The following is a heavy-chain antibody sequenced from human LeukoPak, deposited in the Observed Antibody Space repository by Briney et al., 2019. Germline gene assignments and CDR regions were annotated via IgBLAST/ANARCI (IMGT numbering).Heavy chain of an antibody. Sequence: PGGSLRLSCAASGFSFSTYWMHWVRQAPGKGLVWVARINPDGSTSSYADSVKGRLTISRDNAKNTLYLQMNSLRAEDTAVYYCARVRRQRSQLDNWGQGTLVTVSS. D-gene: IGHD6-25*01. CDR2: INPDGSTS. CDR3: ARVRRQRSQLDN. J-gene: IGHJ4*02. CDR1: GFSFSTYW. V-gene: IGHV3-74*01.